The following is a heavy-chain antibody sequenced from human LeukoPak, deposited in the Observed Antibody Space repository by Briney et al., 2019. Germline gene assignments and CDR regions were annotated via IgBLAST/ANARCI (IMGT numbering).Heavy chain of an antibody. V-gene: IGHV1-2*02. CDR3: AGQKDPRPIDF. CDR1: GGTFSTFG. Sequence: GASVKVSCKASGGTFSTFGISWVRQAPGQGLEWMGWINPSSGGTIYAPRFQGRVTMTRDTSINTAYMELNELRSDDTAVYYCAGQKDPRPIDFWGQGTLVTVSS. CDR2: INPSSGGT. J-gene: IGHJ4*02.